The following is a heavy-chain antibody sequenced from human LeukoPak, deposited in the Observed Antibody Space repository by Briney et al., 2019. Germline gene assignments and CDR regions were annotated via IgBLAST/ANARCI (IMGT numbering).Heavy chain of an antibody. CDR1: GFIFSSYS. CDR2: ISSSSSTI. V-gene: IGHV3-48*01. Sequence: PGGSLRLSCAASGFIFSSYSMNWVRQAPGKGLEWVSYISSSSSTIYYADSVKGRFTISRDNAKNSLYQQMNSLRAEDTAVYYCARDGLGVTMIVVASNFDYWGQGTLVTVSS. CDR3: ARDGLGVTMIVVASNFDY. J-gene: IGHJ4*02. D-gene: IGHD3-22*01.